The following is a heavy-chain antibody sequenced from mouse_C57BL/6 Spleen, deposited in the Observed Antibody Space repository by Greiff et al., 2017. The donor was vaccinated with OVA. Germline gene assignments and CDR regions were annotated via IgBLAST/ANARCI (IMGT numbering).Heavy chain of an antibody. J-gene: IGHJ4*01. V-gene: IGHV1-52*01. CDR1: GYTFTSYW. CDR3: ARVWLRLGDYYAMDY. Sequence: QVQLQQPGAELVRPGSSVKLSCKASGYTFTSYWMHWVKQRPIQGLEWIGNIDPSDGGTHYNQKFKDKATLTVDKSSSTAYMQLSSLTSEDSAVYDCARVWLRLGDYYAMDYWGPGTSVTVSS. CDR2: IDPSDGGT. D-gene: IGHD2-2*01.